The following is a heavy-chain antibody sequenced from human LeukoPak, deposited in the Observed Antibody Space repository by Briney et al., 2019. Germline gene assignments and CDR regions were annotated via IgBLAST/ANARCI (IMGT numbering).Heavy chain of an antibody. CDR1: GYTFTSYG. D-gene: IGHD5-12*01. CDR2: ISAYNGNT. Sequence: ASVKVSCKASGYTFTSYGVSWVRQAPGQGLEWMGWISAYNGNTNYAQKLQGRVTMTTDTSTSTAYMELRSLRSDDTAVYYCARDYSGYDLFDYWGQGTLVTVSS. J-gene: IGHJ4*02. V-gene: IGHV1-18*01. CDR3: ARDYSGYDLFDY.